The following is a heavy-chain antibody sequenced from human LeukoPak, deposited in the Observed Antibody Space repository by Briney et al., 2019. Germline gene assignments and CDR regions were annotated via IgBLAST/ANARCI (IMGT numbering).Heavy chain of an antibody. CDR1: GNYW. J-gene: IGHJ4*02. V-gene: IGHV3-74*01. D-gene: IGHD2/OR15-2a*01. CDR3: VSFYETY. Sequence: GGSLRLSCAASGNYWMHWVRQAPGKGLVWVSHINSDGSWTSYTDSVKGRFTISKDNAKNTVYLQMNSLRAEDTAAYYCVSFYETYWGRGTLVTVSS. CDR2: INSDGSWT.